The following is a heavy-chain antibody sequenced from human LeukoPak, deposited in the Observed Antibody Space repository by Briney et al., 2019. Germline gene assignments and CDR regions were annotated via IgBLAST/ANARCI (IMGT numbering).Heavy chain of an antibody. D-gene: IGHD3-3*01. CDR1: GGSFSGYY. J-gene: IGHJ4*02. CDR3: ARARLTIFGVVTTTIDY. Sequence: PSETLSLTCAVYGGSFSGYYWSWIRQPPGKGLEWIGEINHSGSTNYNPSLKSRVTISVDTSKNQFSLKLSSVTAADTAVYYCARARLTIFGVVTTTIDYWGQGTLVTVSS. V-gene: IGHV4-34*01. CDR2: INHSGST.